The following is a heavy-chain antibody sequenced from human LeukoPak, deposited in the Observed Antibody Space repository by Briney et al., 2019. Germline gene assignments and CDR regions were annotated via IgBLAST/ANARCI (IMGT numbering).Heavy chain of an antibody. D-gene: IGHD2-2*01. J-gene: IGHJ6*03. CDR2: ISYDGSNK. CDR1: GFTFSSYA. V-gene: IGHV3-30*04. CDR3: ARANEDIVVVPAAKFYYYYYMDV. Sequence: PGGSLRLSCAASGFTFSSYAIHWVRQAPGKGLEWVALISYDGSNKYYADSVKGRFTISRDNAKNSLYLQMNSLRAEDTAVYYCARANEDIVVVPAAKFYYYYYMDVWGKGTTVTISS.